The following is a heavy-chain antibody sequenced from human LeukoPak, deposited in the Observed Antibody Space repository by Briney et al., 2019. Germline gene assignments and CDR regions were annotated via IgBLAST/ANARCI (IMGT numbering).Heavy chain of an antibody. D-gene: IGHD6-19*01. CDR1: GFTFGDYA. CDR3: TRETGIAVVQLNFDY. V-gene: IGHV3-49*03. Sequence: PGGSLRLSCTASGFTFGDYAMSWFRQAPGKGLEWVGFIRSKAYGGTTEYAASVKGRFTISRDDSKSIAYLQMNSLKTEDTAVYYCTRETGIAVVQLNFDYWGQGTLVTVSS. J-gene: IGHJ4*02. CDR2: IRSKAYGGTT.